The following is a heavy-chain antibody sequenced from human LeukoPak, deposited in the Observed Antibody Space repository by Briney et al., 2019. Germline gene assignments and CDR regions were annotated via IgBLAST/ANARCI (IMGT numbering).Heavy chain of an antibody. J-gene: IGHJ5*02. CDR3: ARLRGNWFDP. D-gene: IGHD3-10*01. CDR2: IYYSGST. CDR1: GGSISSSSYY. V-gene: IGHV4-61*05. Sequence: PSETLSLTCTVSGGSISSSSYYWGWIRQPPGKGLEWIGYIYYSGSTNYNPSLKSRVTISVDTSKNQFSLKLSSVTAADTAVYYCARLRGNWFDPWGQGTLVTVSS.